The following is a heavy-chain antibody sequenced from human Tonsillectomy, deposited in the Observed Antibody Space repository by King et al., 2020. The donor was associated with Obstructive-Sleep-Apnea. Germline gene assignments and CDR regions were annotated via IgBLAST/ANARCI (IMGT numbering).Heavy chain of an antibody. V-gene: IGHV3-21*01. Sequence: VQLVESGGGLVKPGGYLRLSCAASGFTFSSYSINWVRQAPGKGLEWVSSMSKSSSYIYYADSVKVRFTTSRDNAKNSLYLQMNSLRAEDTAVYYCAREAPGAYWGQGTLVTVSS. J-gene: IGHJ4*02. CDR3: AREAPGAY. D-gene: IGHD3-10*01. CDR1: GFTFSSYS. CDR2: MSKSSSYI.